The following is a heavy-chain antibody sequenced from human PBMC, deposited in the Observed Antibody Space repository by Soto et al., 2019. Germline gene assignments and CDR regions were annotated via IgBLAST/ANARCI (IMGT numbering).Heavy chain of an antibody. V-gene: IGHV4-59*01. D-gene: IGHD3-22*01. CDR2: IYYSGST. CDR3: ASWNDSRGIHDFDI. Sequence: SETLSLTCTVSGGSISSYYWSWIRQPPGKGLEWIGYIYYSGSTNYNPSLKSRVTISVDTSKNQFSLKLSSVTAADTAVYYCASWNDSRGIHDFDIWGQGTMVTVSS. J-gene: IGHJ3*02. CDR1: GGSISSYY.